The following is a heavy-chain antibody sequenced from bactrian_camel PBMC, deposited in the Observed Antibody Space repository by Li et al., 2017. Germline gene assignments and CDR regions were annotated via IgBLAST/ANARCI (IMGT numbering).Heavy chain of an antibody. Sequence: VQLVESGGGLVQPGGSLRLSCAASGFTFSNYDMSWVRQAPGKGLEWVSTIYYDGSRTYYADSVKGRFTISRDIAKNTVYLQMNSLKSEDTGMYYCAAEPRYGGYWILIDVHYNYWGQGTQVTVS. CDR3: AAEPRYGGYWILIDVHYNY. CDR2: IYYDGSRT. V-gene: IGHV3S40*01. J-gene: IGHJ4*01. D-gene: IGHD2*01. CDR1: GFTFSNYD.